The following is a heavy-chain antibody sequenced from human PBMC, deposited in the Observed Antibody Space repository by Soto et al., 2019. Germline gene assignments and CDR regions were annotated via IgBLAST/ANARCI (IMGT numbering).Heavy chain of an antibody. D-gene: IGHD4-17*01. Sequence: GGSLRFSCAASGFTFRNYGMNWVRQAPGKGLEWVSYIGIGSSTKYYADSVKGRFTISRDNAKNSLYLQMNSLRAEDTAVYYCARDLNYGLFDYWGQGTLVTVSS. CDR3: ARDLNYGLFDY. V-gene: IGHV3-48*01. CDR2: IGIGSSTK. J-gene: IGHJ4*02. CDR1: GFTFRNYG.